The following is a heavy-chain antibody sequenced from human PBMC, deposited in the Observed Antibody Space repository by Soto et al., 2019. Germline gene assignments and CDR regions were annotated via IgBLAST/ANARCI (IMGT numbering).Heavy chain of an antibody. D-gene: IGHD2-2*01. J-gene: IGHJ6*02. CDR3: ARSQGSSTSLEIYYYYYYGMDV. V-gene: IGHV1-69*13. CDR2: IIPISGTA. Sequence: SVKVSCTASGGTFSSYAISWVRQAPGQGLEWMGGIIPISGTANYAQKFQGRVTITADESTSTAYMELSSLRSEDTAVYYCARSQGSSTSLEIYYYYYYGMDVWGQGTTVTVSS. CDR1: GGTFSSYA.